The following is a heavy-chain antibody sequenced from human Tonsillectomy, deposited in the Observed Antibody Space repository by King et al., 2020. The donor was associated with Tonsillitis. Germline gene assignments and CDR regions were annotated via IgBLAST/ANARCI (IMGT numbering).Heavy chain of an antibody. J-gene: IGHJ4*02. D-gene: IGHD7-27*01. Sequence: DVQLVESGGGLVQPGGSLRLSCAASGFTFSAYTMNWVRQAPGKGLEWISFVHTSYSITDYADSVRRRFTISRDNAKNSLYLQMSSMRADDTAVYYCVRDHLWAFDYWGQGILVTVSS. CDR2: VHTSYSIT. V-gene: IGHV3-48*04. CDR3: VRDHLWAFDY. CDR1: GFTFSAYT.